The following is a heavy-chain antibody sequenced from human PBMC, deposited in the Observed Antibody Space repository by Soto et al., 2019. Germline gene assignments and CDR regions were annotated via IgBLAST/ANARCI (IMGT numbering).Heavy chain of an antibody. J-gene: IGHJ6*03. Sequence: QLQLQESGPGLGKPSETLSLTCTVSGGPFTISTHYWGWIRQPPGKGLEWIGSIYYSGGTYHTYYTPSLKSRVTISVDMSKNQFSLKLSSVTAADTAVYYCGRHLKGSGSYYYYYYYMDVWGKGTTVTVSS. CDR1: GGPFTISTHY. CDR3: GRHLKGSGSYYYYYYYMDV. V-gene: IGHV4-39*01. CDR2: IYYSGGTYHT. D-gene: IGHD3-10*01.